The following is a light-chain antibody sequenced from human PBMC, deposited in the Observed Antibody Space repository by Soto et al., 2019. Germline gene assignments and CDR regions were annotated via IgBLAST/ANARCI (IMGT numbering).Light chain of an antibody. CDR1: QSISRK. Sequence: IQMTQSPSTLSGSGGERGTLSCRASQSISRKLAWYQQKLGKAPKLLIFDASGLGSGVPSRFSGSGFGTDFTLTISSLQPDDFAIYYCQQHINLPRTFGGGTKVDIK. J-gene: IGKJ4*01. V-gene: IGKV1-5*01. CDR2: DAS. CDR3: QQHINLPRT.